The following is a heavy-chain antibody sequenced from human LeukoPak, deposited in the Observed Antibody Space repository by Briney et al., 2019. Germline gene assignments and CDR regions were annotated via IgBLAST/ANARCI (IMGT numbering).Heavy chain of an antibody. CDR1: GGSISSSSYY. CDR2: IYYSGST. Sequence: SETLSLTCTVSGGSISSSSYYWGGIRQPPGKGLEWIGSIYYSGSTYYNPSLKSRVTISVDTSKNQFSLKLSSVTAADTAVYYCARHPPFWSGSPGAFDIWGQGTMVTVSS. J-gene: IGHJ3*02. V-gene: IGHV4-39*01. D-gene: IGHD3-3*01. CDR3: ARHPPFWSGSPGAFDI.